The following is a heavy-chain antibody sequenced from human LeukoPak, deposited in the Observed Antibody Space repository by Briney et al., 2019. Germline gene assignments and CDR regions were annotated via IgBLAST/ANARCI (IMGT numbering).Heavy chain of an antibody. CDR2: ISSSRSYI. CDR1: GFTFSNYT. D-gene: IGHD2/OR15-2a*01. J-gene: IGHJ4*02. Sequence: GGSLRLSCAASGFTFSNYTMNWVRQAPGKELEWVSSISSSRSYIFYADSVKGRFTVSRDNAKNSLYLQMNSLRAEDTAIYYCARDYQYGYSTNWYHLAQIDYWGQGTLVTVSS. V-gene: IGHV3-21*01. CDR3: ARDYQYGYSTNWYHLAQIDY.